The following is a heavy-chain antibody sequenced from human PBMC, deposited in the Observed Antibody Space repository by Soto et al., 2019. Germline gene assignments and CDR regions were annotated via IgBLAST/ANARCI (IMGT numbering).Heavy chain of an antibody. CDR1: GFTFGAYW. CDR2: IKHDGSEK. J-gene: IGHJ4*02. CDR3: AREQY. Sequence: PGGSLRLSCAASGFTFGAYWMSWVRQAPGKGLEWVANIKHDGSEKYYVDSVEGRFTISRDNAKNSLYLQMNSLRAEDTAVYYCAREQYWGQGILVTVSS. V-gene: IGHV3-7*01.